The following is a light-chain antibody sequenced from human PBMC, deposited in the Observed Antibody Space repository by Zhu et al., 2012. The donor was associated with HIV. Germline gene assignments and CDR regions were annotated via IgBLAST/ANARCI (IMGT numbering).Light chain of an antibody. CDR1: QSVRNRY. CDR3: QQYADSPQIT. V-gene: IGKV3-20*01. Sequence: EIVLTQSPGTLSLSPGESATLSCRASQSVRNRYLAWYQQKPGEAPRLLIFGAASRATGISDRFSGSGSGTDFTLTISRLEPEDFAVYFCQQYADSPQITFGQGTRLE. CDR2: GAA. J-gene: IGKJ5*01.